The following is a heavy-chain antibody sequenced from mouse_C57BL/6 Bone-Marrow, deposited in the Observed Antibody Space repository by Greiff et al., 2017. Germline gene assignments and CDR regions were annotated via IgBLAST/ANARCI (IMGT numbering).Heavy chain of an antibody. CDR2: IYPGDGDT. V-gene: IGHV1-82*01. CDR3: ARSIWLLGYFDV. Sequence: QVQLQQSGPELVKPGASVKISCKASGYAFSSSWMNWVKQRPGKGLEWIGRIYPGDGDTNYNGKFKGKATLTADKSSSTAYMQLSSLTSEDSAVYFCARSIWLLGYFDVWGTGTTVTVSS. J-gene: IGHJ1*03. CDR1: GYAFSSSW. D-gene: IGHD2-3*01.